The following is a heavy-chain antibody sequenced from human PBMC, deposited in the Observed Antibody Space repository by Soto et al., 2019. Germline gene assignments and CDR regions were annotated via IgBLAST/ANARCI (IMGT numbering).Heavy chain of an antibody. Sequence: GSLRLSFAASASTFPTYGVSWGRQAPGEGPEWVSTITKPGGSAYLGESVRGPVPNPRXXXXXTXSXLXXXLGSXDTALYYCAKQSSPEGWLDPWGQGTLVTVSS. CDR2: ITKPGGSA. CDR3: AKQSSPEGWLDP. J-gene: IGHJ5*02. V-gene: IGHV3-23*01. D-gene: IGHD6-19*01. CDR1: ASTFPTYG.